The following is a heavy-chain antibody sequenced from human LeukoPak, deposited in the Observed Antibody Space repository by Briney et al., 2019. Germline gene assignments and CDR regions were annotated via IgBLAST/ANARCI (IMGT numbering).Heavy chain of an antibody. CDR2: IFTSGST. J-gene: IGHJ4*02. CDR3: ARDSGYCSSTGCYVHYFDY. Sequence: SETLSLTCTVSGGSISSGTYYWSWIRKPAGKGLEWLGRIFTSGSTNYNPSLKSRVTISVDTSKNQFSLKLSSVTAADTAVYYCARDSGYCSSTGCYVHYFDYWGQGTLVTVSS. CDR1: GGSISSGTYY. D-gene: IGHD2-2*01. V-gene: IGHV4-61*02.